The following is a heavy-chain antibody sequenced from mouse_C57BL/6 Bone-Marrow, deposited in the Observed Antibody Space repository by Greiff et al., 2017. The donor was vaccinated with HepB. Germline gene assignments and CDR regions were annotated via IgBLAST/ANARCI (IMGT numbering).Heavy chain of an antibody. Sequence: EVQLQQSGPGLVKPSQSLSLTCSVTGYSITSGYYWNWIRQFPGNKLEWMGYISYDGSNNYNPSLKNRISITRDTSKNQFFLKLNSVTTEDTATYYCVRRGAWFAYWGQGTLVTVSA. J-gene: IGHJ3*01. CDR3: VRRGAWFAY. CDR2: ISYDGSN. V-gene: IGHV3-6*01. CDR1: GYSITSGYY.